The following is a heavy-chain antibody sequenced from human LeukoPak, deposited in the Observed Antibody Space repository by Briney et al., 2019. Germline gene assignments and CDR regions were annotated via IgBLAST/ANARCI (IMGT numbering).Heavy chain of an antibody. CDR2: ISAYNGNT. V-gene: IGHV1-18*01. Sequence: ASVKVSCKASGYTFTSYGISWVRQAPGQGPEWMGWISAYNGNTNYAQKLQGRVTMTTDTSTSTAYMELRSLRSDDTAVYYCARVPPLGSPNNWFDPWGQGTLVTVSS. CDR1: GYTFTSYG. CDR3: ARVPPLGSPNNWFDP. J-gene: IGHJ5*02. D-gene: IGHD3-10*01.